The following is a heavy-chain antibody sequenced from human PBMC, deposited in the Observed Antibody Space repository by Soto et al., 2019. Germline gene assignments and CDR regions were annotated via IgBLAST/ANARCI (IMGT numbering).Heavy chain of an antibody. CDR2: IYYSGST. D-gene: IGHD3-22*01. Sequence: SETLSLTCTVAGGSISSYYLSWIRQPPGKGLEWIGYIYYSGSTNYNPSLKSRVTISVDTSKNQFSLKLSSVTAADTAVYYCARDYYDSSGYYPNWFDPWGQGTLVTVSS. CDR3: ARDYYDSSGYYPNWFDP. J-gene: IGHJ5*02. CDR1: GGSISSYY. V-gene: IGHV4-59*12.